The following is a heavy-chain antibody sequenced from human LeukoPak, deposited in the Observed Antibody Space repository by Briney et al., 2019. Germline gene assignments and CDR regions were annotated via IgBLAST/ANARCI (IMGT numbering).Heavy chain of an antibody. CDR2: IYYSGST. J-gene: IGHJ4*02. D-gene: IGHD3-10*01. V-gene: IGHV4-31*03. CDR1: GGSISSGGYY. Sequence: SETLSLTCTVSGGSISSGGYYWSWIRQHPGKGLEWIGYIYYSGSTYYNPSLKSRVTISVDTSKNQFSLKLSSVTAADTAVYYCARDRFGISRYYFDCWGQGTLVTVSS. CDR3: ARDRFGISRYYFDC.